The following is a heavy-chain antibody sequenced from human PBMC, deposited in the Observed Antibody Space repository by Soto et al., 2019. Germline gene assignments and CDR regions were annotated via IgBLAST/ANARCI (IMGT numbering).Heavy chain of an antibody. J-gene: IGHJ6*02. Sequence: GGSLRLSCAASGFTFSSYSMNWVRQAPGKGLEWVSYISSSSSTIYYADSVKGRFTISRDNAKNSLYLQMNSLRDGDTAVYYCASRYYGSGRIGYYYYYGMDVWGQGTTVTVSS. V-gene: IGHV3-48*02. D-gene: IGHD3-10*01. CDR2: ISSSSSTI. CDR1: GFTFSSYS. CDR3: ASRYYGSGRIGYYYYYGMDV.